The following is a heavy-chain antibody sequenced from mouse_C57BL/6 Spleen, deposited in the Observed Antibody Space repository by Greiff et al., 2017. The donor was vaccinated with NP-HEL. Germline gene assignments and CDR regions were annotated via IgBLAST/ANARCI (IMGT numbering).Heavy chain of an antibody. J-gene: IGHJ3*01. V-gene: IGHV2-6*01. D-gene: IGHD2-3*01. CDR1: GFSLTSYC. CDR3: ASDYDGPFAY. CDR2: IWGVGST. Sequence: VKLQQSGPGLVAPSQSLSISCTVSGFSLTSYCVDWVRQSPGKGLEWLGVIWGVGSTNYNSALKSRLSISKDNSKSQVFLKMNSLQTDDTAMYYCASDYDGPFAYWGQGTLVTVSA.